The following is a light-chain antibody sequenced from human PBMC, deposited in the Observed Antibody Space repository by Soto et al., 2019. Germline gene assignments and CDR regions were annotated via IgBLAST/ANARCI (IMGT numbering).Light chain of an antibody. CDR3: QQYGTSPGGT. CDR1: LSVSDY. CDR2: GAA. V-gene: IGKV3-20*01. J-gene: IGKJ1*01. Sequence: EIVLTQSPGTLSLSPGERATLSCRASLSVSDYLAWYQQKVGQAPRLLIYGAANRASGIPDRFSGTGSGTDFTLTISRLVPEDFAVYYCQQYGTSPGGTFGQGTKVEIK.